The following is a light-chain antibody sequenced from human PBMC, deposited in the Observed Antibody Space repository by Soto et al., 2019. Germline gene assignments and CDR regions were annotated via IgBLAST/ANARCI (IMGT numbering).Light chain of an antibody. Sequence: QSALTQPASVSGSPGQSITISCTGTSSDVGRYNFVSWYQQHPGKVPKLMIYEVSNRPSGVSNRFSASKSGNMASLTISGLQAEDEADYYCSSYTTASTLVFGGGTKLTVL. J-gene: IGLJ3*02. CDR3: SSYTTASTLV. V-gene: IGLV2-14*01. CDR1: SSDVGRYNF. CDR2: EVS.